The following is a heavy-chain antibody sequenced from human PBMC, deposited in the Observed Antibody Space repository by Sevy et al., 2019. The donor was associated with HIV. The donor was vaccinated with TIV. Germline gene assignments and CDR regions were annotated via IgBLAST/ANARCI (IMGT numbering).Heavy chain of an antibody. Sequence: SETLSLTCTVSGGSISSYLWSWIRQPPGRGLEWIGYMYNTWSTNYNPSLKSRVTISLDTSENQFSLKLSSVTAADTAVYYCARHQTTAVLYAFDLWGQGTMVTVSS. CDR1: GGSISSYL. J-gene: IGHJ3*01. D-gene: IGHD2-21*02. CDR2: MYNTWST. CDR3: ARHQTTAVLYAFDL. V-gene: IGHV4-59*08.